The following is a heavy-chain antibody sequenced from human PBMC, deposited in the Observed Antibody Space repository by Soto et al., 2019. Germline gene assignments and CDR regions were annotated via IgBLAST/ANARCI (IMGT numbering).Heavy chain of an antibody. CDR2: IFPKFGTT. V-gene: IGHV1-69*13. Sequence: GASVKVSCKASGGTDTNYVISWVRQAPGQGLEWMGGIFPKFGTTYSAQKLQDRLTITADESTSTVYMQLSSLRLDDTAVYYCEAEMTFGKLSVVWGQGTTVTVSS. J-gene: IGHJ6*02. CDR3: EAEMTFGKLSVV. CDR1: GGTDTNYV. D-gene: IGHD3-16*02.